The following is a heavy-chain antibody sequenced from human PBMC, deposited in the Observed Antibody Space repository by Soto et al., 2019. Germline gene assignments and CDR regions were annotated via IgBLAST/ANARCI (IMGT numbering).Heavy chain of an antibody. CDR1: GGSISSGGYS. V-gene: IGHV4-30-2*01. CDR3: ATMTTLTTRAIDI. D-gene: IGHD4-17*01. CDR2: IYHSGST. Sequence: QLQLQESGSGLVKPSQTLSLTCAVAGGSISSGGYSWNWIRQPPGKGLEWIGYIYHSGSTYYHPSLKSRVTISLDRSKDQFSLKLSSVTAADTAVYYCATMTTLTTRAIDIWGKGTMVTVSS. J-gene: IGHJ3*02.